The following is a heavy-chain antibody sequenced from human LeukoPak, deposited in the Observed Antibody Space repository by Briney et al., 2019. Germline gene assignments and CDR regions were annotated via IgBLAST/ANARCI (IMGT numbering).Heavy chain of an antibody. Sequence: ASVKVSCKASGYTFINYDINWVRQATGQGLEWMGWMNPNSGDTGYAQKFQGRVTITRNTSISTAYMELSSLRSEDTAVYYCARAPAGDYLHFDYWGQGTLVTVSS. CDR1: GYTFINYD. V-gene: IGHV1-8*03. D-gene: IGHD4-17*01. CDR3: ARAPAGDYLHFDY. J-gene: IGHJ4*02. CDR2: MNPNSGDT.